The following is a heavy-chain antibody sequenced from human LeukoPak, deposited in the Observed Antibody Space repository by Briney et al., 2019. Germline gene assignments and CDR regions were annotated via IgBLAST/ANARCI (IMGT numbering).Heavy chain of an antibody. V-gene: IGHV3-30*04. CDR1: GFTFSSYA. D-gene: IGHD3-22*01. J-gene: IGHJ4*02. Sequence: GGSLRLSCAASGFTFSSYAMHWVRQAPGKGREWVAVISYDGSNKYYADSVKGRFTISRDNSKNTLYLQMNSLRAEDTAVYYCARGDDSSGYYQYYFDYWGQGTLVTVSS. CDR3: ARGDDSSGYYQYYFDY. CDR2: ISYDGSNK.